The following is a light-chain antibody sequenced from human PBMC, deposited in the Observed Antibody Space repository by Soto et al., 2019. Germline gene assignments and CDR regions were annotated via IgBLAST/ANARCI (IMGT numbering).Light chain of an antibody. CDR3: QQYNTYSAT. V-gene: IGKV1-5*01. Sequence: DIQMTQSPSTLSPSVGDRVTITCRASQNIVNWLAWYQQKPGKAPKILIYGASTLERGVPSRFSGSGCGTEFTLTITNLQPDDFATYYCQQYNTYSATFGQGTRLEIK. CDR2: GAS. J-gene: IGKJ5*01. CDR1: QNIVNW.